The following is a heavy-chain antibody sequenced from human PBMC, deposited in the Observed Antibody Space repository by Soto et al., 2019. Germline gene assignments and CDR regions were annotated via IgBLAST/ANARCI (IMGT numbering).Heavy chain of an antibody. CDR2: IDWDDDK. Sequence: SGMCVSWIRQPPGKALEWLALIDWDDDKYYSTSLKTRLTISKDTSKNQVVLTMTNMDPVDTATYYCARYYYDSSGYYLDYWGQGTLVTVSS. D-gene: IGHD3-22*01. CDR3: ARYYYDSSGYYLDY. J-gene: IGHJ4*02. V-gene: IGHV2-70*01. CDR1: SGMC.